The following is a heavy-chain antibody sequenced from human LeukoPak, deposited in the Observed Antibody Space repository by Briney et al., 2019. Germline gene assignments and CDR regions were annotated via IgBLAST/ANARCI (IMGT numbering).Heavy chain of an antibody. CDR3: AKGRGAFDI. D-gene: IGHD3-10*01. Sequence: PGRSLRLSCVASGFTLSSYGMHWVRQAPGKGLEWVAVISNDGSNKYCADSVKGRFTISRDNSKNTLYLQMNSLRAEDTAVYYCAKGRGAFDIWGQGTMVTVSS. J-gene: IGHJ3*02. CDR2: ISNDGSNK. V-gene: IGHV3-30*18. CDR1: GFTLSSYG.